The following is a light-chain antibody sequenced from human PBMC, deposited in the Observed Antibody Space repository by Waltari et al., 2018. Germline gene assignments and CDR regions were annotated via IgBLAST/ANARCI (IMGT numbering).Light chain of an antibody. CDR1: QGIRND. V-gene: IGKV1-6*01. J-gene: IGKJ1*01. CDR2: AAS. Sequence: AIQMTQSPSSLSASVGDRVTITCRASQGIRNDLGWYQQKPGEAPKPRVCAASSLQSGVPSRFSGSGSGTDFTLTISSLQPEDFATYYCLQDYNYPWTFGQGTKVEIK. CDR3: LQDYNYPWT.